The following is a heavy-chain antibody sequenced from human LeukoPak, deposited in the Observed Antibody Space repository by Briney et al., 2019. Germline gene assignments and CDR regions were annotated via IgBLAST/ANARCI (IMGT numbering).Heavy chain of an antibody. CDR3: ARVLIVATIVYFDY. V-gene: IGHV3-64*01. CDR1: GFTFSSYA. D-gene: IGHD5-12*01. J-gene: IGHJ4*02. Sequence: GGSLRLSCAASGFTFSSYAMHWVRQAPGKGLEYVSAISSNGGSTYYANSVKGRFTISRDNSKNTLYLQMGSLRAEDMAVYYCARVLIVATIVYFDYWGQGTLVTVSS. CDR2: ISSNGGST.